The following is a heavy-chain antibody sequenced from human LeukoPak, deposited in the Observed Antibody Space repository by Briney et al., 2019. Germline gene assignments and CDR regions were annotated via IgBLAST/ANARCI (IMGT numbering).Heavy chain of an antibody. CDR1: GYSFTSYW. CDR3: ARHLATVTASRQYYYYGMDV. J-gene: IGHJ6*02. Sequence: KHGESLKISCKGSGYSFTSYWIGWVRQVPGKGLEWMGIIYPVDSDTRYNPSFQGQVTISVDRSISTTYLQWSSLKASDTAIYYCARHLATVTASRQYYYYGMDVWGQGTTVTVSS. V-gene: IGHV5-51*01. CDR2: IYPVDSDT. D-gene: IGHD2-21*02.